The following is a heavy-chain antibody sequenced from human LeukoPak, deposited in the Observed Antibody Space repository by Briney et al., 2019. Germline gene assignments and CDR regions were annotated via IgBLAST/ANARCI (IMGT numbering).Heavy chain of an antibody. CDR3: AKRITYYGSGSYVDY. J-gene: IGHJ4*02. V-gene: IGHV3-23*01. D-gene: IGHD3-10*01. CDR1: GFTFSSYW. CDR2: ISGSGGST. Sequence: PGGSLRLSCAASGFTFSSYWMHWVRQAPGKGLEWVSAISGSGGSTYYADSVKGRFTISRDNSKNTLYLQMNSLRAEDTAVYYCAKRITYYGSGSYVDYWGQGTLVTVSS.